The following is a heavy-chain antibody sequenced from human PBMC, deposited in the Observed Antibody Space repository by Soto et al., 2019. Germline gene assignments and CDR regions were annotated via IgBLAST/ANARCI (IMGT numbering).Heavy chain of an antibody. J-gene: IGHJ6*02. CDR1: GGSISSYY. V-gene: IGHV4-59*01. Sequence: SSETLSLTCTVSGGSISSYYWSWIRQPPGKGLEWIGYIYYSGSTNYNPSLKSRVTISVDTSKNQFSLKLSSVTAAGTAVYYCARDGDGYYYGSGSYYRTGDYYYGMDVWGQGTTVTVSS. CDR3: ARDGDGYYYGSGSYYRTGDYYYGMDV. CDR2: IYYSGST. D-gene: IGHD3-10*01.